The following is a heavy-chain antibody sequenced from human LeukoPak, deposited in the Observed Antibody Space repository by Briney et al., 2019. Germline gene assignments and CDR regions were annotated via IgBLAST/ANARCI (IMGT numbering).Heavy chain of an antibody. CDR2: IITIFGTA. V-gene: IGHV1-69*05. Sequence: ASVKVSCAASGGTFRSYAISWVRKAPGQRLEWMGRIITIFGTANYVQKFLGRVTITTAASTSAAYMGLSSLRSEDTAVYYCARMAGWATDWGQGTLVTVSS. CDR1: GGTFRSYA. CDR3: ARMAGWATD. D-gene: IGHD6-19*01. J-gene: IGHJ4*02.